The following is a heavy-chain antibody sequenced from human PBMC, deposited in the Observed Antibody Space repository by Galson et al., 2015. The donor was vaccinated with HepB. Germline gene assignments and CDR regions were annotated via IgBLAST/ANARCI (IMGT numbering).Heavy chain of an antibody. V-gene: IGHV3-23*01. CDR1: GFTFSSYA. CDR2: ISGSGGST. J-gene: IGHJ4*02. CDR3: AKSRVSYSSSWYYFDY. D-gene: IGHD6-13*01. Sequence: SLRLSCAASGFTFSSYAMSWVRQAPGKGLEWVSAISGSGGSTYYADSVKGRFTISRDNSKNTLYLQMNSLRAEDTAVYYCAKSRVSYSSSWYYFDYWGQGTLVTVSS.